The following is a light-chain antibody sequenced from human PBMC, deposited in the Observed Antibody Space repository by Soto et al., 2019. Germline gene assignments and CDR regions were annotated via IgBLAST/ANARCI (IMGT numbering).Light chain of an antibody. CDR1: SSDVGGYNY. Sequence: QSALTQPASVSGSPGQSITISCTGTSSDVGGYNYVSWYQQHPGKAPKLMIYDVSNRPSGVSNRFSGSKSGNTAFLTISGLQAVDEADYDCSSYTSSNTLVVFGGGTKLTVL. CDR3: SSYTSSNTLVV. CDR2: DVS. V-gene: IGLV2-14*01. J-gene: IGLJ2*01.